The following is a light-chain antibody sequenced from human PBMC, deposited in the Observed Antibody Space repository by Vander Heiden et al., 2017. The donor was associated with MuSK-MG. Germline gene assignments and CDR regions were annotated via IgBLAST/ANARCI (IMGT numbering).Light chain of an antibody. V-gene: IGKV3-15*01. CDR3: QQDSNWPPVT. Sequence: EVVMTQSPATLFVSPGERATLSCRASQSVSSNLAWHQQKPGQAPRLLIYGASTRAIGIPARFSGSGYATEFTLTSASRQSEDSAVYYCQQDSNWPPVTFGGGTKVEIK. CDR2: GAS. J-gene: IGKJ4*01. CDR1: QSVSSN.